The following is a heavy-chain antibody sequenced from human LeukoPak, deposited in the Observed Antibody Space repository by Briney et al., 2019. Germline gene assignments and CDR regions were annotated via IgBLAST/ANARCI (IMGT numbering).Heavy chain of an antibody. J-gene: IGHJ4*02. D-gene: IGHD6-13*01. Sequence: GRSLRLSCAASGFTFDDYAMHWVRQAPGKGLEWVSGISWNSGSIGYADSVKGRFTISRDNAKNSLYLRMNSLRAEDTALYYCAKDLTAAGKGPADYWGQGTLVTVSS. CDR3: AKDLTAAGKGPADY. CDR2: ISWNSGSI. CDR1: GFTFDDYA. V-gene: IGHV3-9*01.